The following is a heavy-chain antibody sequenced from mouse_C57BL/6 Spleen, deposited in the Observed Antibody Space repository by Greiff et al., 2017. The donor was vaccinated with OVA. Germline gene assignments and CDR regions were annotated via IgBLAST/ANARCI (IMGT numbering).Heavy chain of an antibody. V-gene: IGHV1-69*01. J-gene: IGHJ2*01. D-gene: IGHD4-1*01. CDR3: ARSDAGPYFDY. Sequence: VQLQQPGAELVMPGASVKLSCKASGYTFTSYWMHWVKQRPGQGLEWIGEIDPSDSYTNYNQKFKGKSTLTVDKSSSTAYMQLSSLTSEDSAVYYCARSDAGPYFDYWGQGTTLTVSS. CDR1: GYTFTSYW. CDR2: IDPSDSYT.